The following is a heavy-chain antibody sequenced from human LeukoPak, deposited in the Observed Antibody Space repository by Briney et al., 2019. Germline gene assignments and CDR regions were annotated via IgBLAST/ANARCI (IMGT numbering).Heavy chain of an antibody. V-gene: IGHV3-30*18. D-gene: IGHD6-19*01. CDR1: GFTFSSYG. CDR3: AKDRRYSSGWYTFDI. J-gene: IGHJ3*02. Sequence: GRSLRLSCAASGFTFSSYGMHWVRQAPGKGLEWVAVISYDGSNKYYADSVKGRFTISRDNSKNTLYLQMNSLRAEDTAVYYCAKDRRYSSGWYTFDIWGQGTMVTVSS. CDR2: ISYDGSNK.